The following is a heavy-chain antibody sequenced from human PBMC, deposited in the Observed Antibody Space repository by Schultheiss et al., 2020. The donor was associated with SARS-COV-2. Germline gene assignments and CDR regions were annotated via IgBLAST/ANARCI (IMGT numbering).Heavy chain of an antibody. CDR2: IYHIGGR. Sequence: SQTLSLTCAVFGGSISSDNWWSWVRQPPGKGLEWIGEIYHIGGRNYSPSLKSRVAISVDKSKNQFSLKLISVTAADTAVYYCAHGYCSGGSCYSPFDYWGQGTLVTVS. D-gene: IGHD2-15*01. J-gene: IGHJ4*02. V-gene: IGHV4-4*02. CDR3: AHGYCSGGSCYSPFDY. CDR1: GGSISSDNW.